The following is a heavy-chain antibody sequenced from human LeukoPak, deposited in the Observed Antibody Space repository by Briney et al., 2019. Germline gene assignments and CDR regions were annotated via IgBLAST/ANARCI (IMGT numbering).Heavy chain of an antibody. Sequence: GGSLRLSCAASGFTFSSYAMSWVRQAPGKGLEWVSAISGSGGSTYYADSVKGRFTISRDNSKNTLYLQMNSLRAEDTAVYYCAKDQKYYDILTGYYDYWGQGTLVTVSS. CDR2: ISGSGGST. V-gene: IGHV3-23*01. J-gene: IGHJ4*02. CDR3: AKDQKYYDILTGYYDY. CDR1: GFTFSSYA. D-gene: IGHD3-9*01.